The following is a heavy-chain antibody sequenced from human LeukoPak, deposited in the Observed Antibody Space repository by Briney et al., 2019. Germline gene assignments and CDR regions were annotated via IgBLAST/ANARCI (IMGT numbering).Heavy chain of an antibody. CDR2: ISSSSSYI. Sequence: GRSLRLSCAASRFTFSNFAMHWVRQAPGKGLEWVSSISSSSSYIYYADSVKGRFTISRDNAKNSLYLQMNSLRAEDTAVYYCARDLGSGSRIDYWGQGTLVTVSS. D-gene: IGHD1-26*01. J-gene: IGHJ4*02. CDR3: ARDLGSGSRIDY. CDR1: RFTFSNFA. V-gene: IGHV3-21*01.